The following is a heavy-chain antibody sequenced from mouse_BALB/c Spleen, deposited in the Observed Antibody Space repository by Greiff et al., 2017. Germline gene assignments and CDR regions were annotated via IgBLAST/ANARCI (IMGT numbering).Heavy chain of an antibody. V-gene: IGHV4-1*02. CDR1: GFDFSRYW. CDR3: ARPPLWNYAMDY. D-gene: IGHD1-1*02. CDR2: INPDSSTI. J-gene: IGHJ4*01. Sequence: EVQLVESGGGLVQPGGSLKLSCAASGFDFSRYWMSWVRQAPGKGLEWIGEINPDSSTINYTPSLKDKFIISRDNAKNTLYLQMSKVRSEDTALYYCARPPLWNYAMDYWGQGTSVTVSS.